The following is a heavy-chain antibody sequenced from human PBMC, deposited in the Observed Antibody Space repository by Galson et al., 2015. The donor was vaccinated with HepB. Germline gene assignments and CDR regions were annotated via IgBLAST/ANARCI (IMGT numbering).Heavy chain of an antibody. CDR2: SRNRARGYST. CDR3: ARSEVTTVVTDFDS. D-gene: IGHD4-23*01. V-gene: IGHV3-72*01. CDR1: GFSFNDHY. J-gene: IGHJ4*02. Sequence: SLRLSCAVSGFSFNDHYVDWVRQAPGKGLEWVGRSRNRARGYSTAYAVSVRGRFTVSRDDSKNSAFLQMNRLRSEDTAVYYCARSEVTTVVTDFDSWGQGTLVTVSP.